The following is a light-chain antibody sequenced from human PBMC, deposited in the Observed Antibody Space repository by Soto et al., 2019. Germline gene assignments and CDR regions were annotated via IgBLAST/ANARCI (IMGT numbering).Light chain of an antibody. CDR3: QHYYNYPYS. CDR2: AAS. V-gene: IGKV1-8*01. Sequence: AIRMTQSPSSLSASAGDRVTVTCRASQSVGSYLAWYQQKPGAAPKLLIYAASTLHIGVPSRFTGSGYGTDFTLTISCLQSEDFATYYCQHYYNYPYSFGQRTKVDIK. CDR1: QSVGSY. J-gene: IGKJ2*01.